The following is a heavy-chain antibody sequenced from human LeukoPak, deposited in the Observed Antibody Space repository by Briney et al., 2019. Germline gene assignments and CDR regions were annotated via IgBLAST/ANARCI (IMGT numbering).Heavy chain of an antibody. Sequence: ASVKVSCKASGYTFTSYYMHWVRQAPGQGLEWMGIINPSGGSTSYAQKFQGRVTMTRDTSISTAYMELSRLRSDDTAVYYCARPPLDGYGDYAFDYWGQGTLVTVSS. CDR1: GYTFTSYY. D-gene: IGHD4-17*01. V-gene: IGHV1-46*01. CDR3: ARPPLDGYGDYAFDY. CDR2: INPSGGST. J-gene: IGHJ4*02.